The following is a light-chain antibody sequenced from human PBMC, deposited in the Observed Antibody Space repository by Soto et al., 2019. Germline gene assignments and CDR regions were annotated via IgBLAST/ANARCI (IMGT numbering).Light chain of an antibody. V-gene: IGKV3-15*01. CDR3: QQYNSYPYT. CDR1: QSISSE. Sequence: EIVMTQSPATLSVSPGERATLSCRASQSISSELAWYQQRPGQPPRLLIYGASTRATGVPDRFTGSGSGSDFTLTISGLQSEDFAVYYCQQYNSYPYTFGQGTKLEIK. CDR2: GAS. J-gene: IGKJ2*01.